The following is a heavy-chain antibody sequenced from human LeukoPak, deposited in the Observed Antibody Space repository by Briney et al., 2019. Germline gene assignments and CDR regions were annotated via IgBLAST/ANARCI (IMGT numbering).Heavy chain of an antibody. CDR3: AKDNRAGAFDY. J-gene: IGHJ4*02. CDR2: TSWNSGSI. CDR1: GFIFDDYA. V-gene: IGHV3-9*01. Sequence: GGSLRLSCAASGFIFDDYAMHWVRQAPGKGLEWVSRTSWNSGSIGYADSVKGRFTISRDNAKNSLYLQMNSLRAEDTALYYCAKDNRAGAFDYWGQGTLVTVSS.